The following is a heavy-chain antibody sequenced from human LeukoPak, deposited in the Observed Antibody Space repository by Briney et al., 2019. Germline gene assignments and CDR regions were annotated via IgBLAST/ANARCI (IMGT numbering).Heavy chain of an antibody. J-gene: IGHJ4*02. D-gene: IGHD2/OR15-2a*01. CDR2: MYYSGTT. V-gene: IGHV4-39*07. CDR1: GGSISSSSYY. Sequence: MPSETLSLTCTVSGGSISSSSYYWGWIRQPPGEGLEWIGSMYYSGTTYYSPSLQSRATISVDTSKNQFSLKLISVTAADTAVYYCARDYLRGYYPDYFDCWGQETLVTVSS. CDR3: ARDYLRGYYPDYFDC.